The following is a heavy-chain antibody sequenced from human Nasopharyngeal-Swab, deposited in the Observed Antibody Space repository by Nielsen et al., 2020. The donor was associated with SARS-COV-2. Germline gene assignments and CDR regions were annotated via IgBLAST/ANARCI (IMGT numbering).Heavy chain of an antibody. Sequence: GESLQISCKVSGYSFIDYWIGWVRQMPGRGLEWMGTIYPGDSDTRYNPSFQGQVTISADNSISTAYLQWGSLKASDSAMYYCARPLAAASYYFDYWGQGTLVTVSS. D-gene: IGHD6-25*01. V-gene: IGHV5-51*01. CDR1: GYSFIDYW. CDR2: IYPGDSDT. J-gene: IGHJ4*02. CDR3: ARPLAAASYYFDY.